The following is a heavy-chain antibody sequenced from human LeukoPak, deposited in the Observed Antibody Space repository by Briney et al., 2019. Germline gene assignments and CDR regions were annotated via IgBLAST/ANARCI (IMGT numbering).Heavy chain of an antibody. Sequence: PSETLSLTCTVSGGSISSSSYYWGWIRQPPGKGLEWIGSIYYSGSTYYNPSLKSRVTISVDTSKNQFSLKLSSVTAADTAVYYCARDQLRGGLDYWGQGTLVTVSS. CDR2: IYYSGST. D-gene: IGHD3-10*01. J-gene: IGHJ4*02. CDR1: GGSISSSSYY. CDR3: ARDQLRGGLDY. V-gene: IGHV4-39*02.